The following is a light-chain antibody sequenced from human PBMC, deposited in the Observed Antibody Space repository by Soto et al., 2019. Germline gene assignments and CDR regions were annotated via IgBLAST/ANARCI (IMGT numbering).Light chain of an antibody. V-gene: IGLV1-51*01. J-gene: IGLJ3*02. CDR2: DNN. CDR3: ATWDNSLSSGV. CDR1: SSNIGKDY. Sequence: QSVLTQPPSVSAAPGQKVTISCSGRSSNIGKDYVSWYQQRPGTAPKLLIYDNNNRPSGIPDRFSGSKSGTSATLDITGLQTGDEADYHCATWDNSLSSGVFGGGTKLTVL.